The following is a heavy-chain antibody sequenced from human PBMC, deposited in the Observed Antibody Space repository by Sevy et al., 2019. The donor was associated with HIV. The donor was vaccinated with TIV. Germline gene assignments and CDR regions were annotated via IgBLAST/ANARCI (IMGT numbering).Heavy chain of an antibody. V-gene: IGHV4-39*01. CDR1: GGSVSSSSYY. CDR2: IHYSGTT. D-gene: IGHD1-26*01. J-gene: IGHJ4*02. CDR3: ARGVGAPDY. Sequence: SETLSLTCSVSGGSVSSSSYYWSWIRQPPGKGLEWIASIHYSGTTYYSPSLMSRLTISIDTSKNQFSLKVSSVTAADSAVYYCARGVGAPDYWGQRTLVTVSS.